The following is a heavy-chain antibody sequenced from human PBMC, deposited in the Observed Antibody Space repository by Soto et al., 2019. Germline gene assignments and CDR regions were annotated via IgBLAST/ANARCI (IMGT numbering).Heavy chain of an antibody. D-gene: IGHD6-13*01. CDR1: GFTFSSYA. CDR2: ISGSGGST. V-gene: IGHV3-23*01. Sequence: GGSLRLSCAASGFTFSSYAMSWVRQAPWKGLEWVSAISGSGGSTYYADSVKGRFTISRDNSKNTLYLQMNGMRAEDTAVYYCAKDRGSSIYELDYWGQGALLKVST. CDR3: AKDRGSSIYELDY. J-gene: IGHJ4*02.